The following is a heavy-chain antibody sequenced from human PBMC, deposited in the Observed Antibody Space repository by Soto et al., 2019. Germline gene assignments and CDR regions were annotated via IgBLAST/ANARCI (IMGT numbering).Heavy chain of an antibody. Sequence: QVQLVQSGAEVKRPGASVKVSCKASGYTFTDTFIHWLRQAPGQRPEWMGWVNPNIGNTHYARKLQGRVTLTRDTSIATAYMQLVGLESDDSAFYFCARAIPRTDLGFDYWGQGTRVTVSS. J-gene: IGHJ4*02. V-gene: IGHV1-2*02. CDR1: GYTFTDTF. CDR2: VNPNIGNT. CDR3: ARAIPRTDLGFDY. D-gene: IGHD2-2*02.